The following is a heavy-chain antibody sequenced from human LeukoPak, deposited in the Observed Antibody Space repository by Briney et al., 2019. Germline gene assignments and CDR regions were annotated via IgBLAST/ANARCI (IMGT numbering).Heavy chain of an antibody. CDR3: ARMWRGFEYSAQGYYFDY. CDR1: AFSLTSNT. D-gene: IGHD4-11*01. J-gene: IGHJ4*02. V-gene: IGHV3-7*01. CDR2: INPDGTDQ. Sequence: GGSLRLSCAASAFSLTSNTIKWVRQTPGKGLEWVANINPDGTDQNYVDSLKGRFTISRDNAKNSLSLQMNSLRPDDTAVYFCARMWRGFEYSAQGYYFDYWGQGTLVTVSS.